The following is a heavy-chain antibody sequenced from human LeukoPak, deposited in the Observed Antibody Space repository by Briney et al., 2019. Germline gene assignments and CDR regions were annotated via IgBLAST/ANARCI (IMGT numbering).Heavy chain of an antibody. CDR3: ARRSVQLLNYYYYYMDV. CDR2: IYYSGST. V-gene: IGHV4-59*12. Sequence: PSETLSLTCTVSGGSISSYYWSWIRQPPGKGLEWIGYIYYSGSTNYNPSLKSRVTISVDTSKNQFSLKLSSVTAADTAVYYCARRSVQLLNYYYYYMDVWGKGTTVTISS. CDR1: GGSISSYY. D-gene: IGHD2-2*01. J-gene: IGHJ6*03.